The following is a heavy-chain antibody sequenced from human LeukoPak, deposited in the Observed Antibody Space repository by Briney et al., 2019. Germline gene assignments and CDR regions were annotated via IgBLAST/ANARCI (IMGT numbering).Heavy chain of an antibody. CDR1: GGSIMRGEYY. Sequence: SETLSLTCIVSGGSIMRGEYYWSWIRQAPGKGLEWIGYHYYSGTTNYSPSLKSRVDISIDTFRNQFSLRLTSVTAADTAVYYCARGRYYGDYIGYWGQGALVTVSS. CDR2: HYYSGTT. J-gene: IGHJ4*02. CDR3: ARGRYYGDYIGY. D-gene: IGHD4-17*01. V-gene: IGHV4-30-4*01.